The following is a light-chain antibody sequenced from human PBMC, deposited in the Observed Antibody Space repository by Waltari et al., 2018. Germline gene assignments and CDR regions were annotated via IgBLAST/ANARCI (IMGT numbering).Light chain of an antibody. CDR1: QSVSRH. V-gene: IGKV3-15*01. J-gene: IGKJ1*01. CDR3: QQYET. Sequence: DIVLTQSPATLSLSPGESGTLSCRASQSVSRHLAWYQQKPGQAPRRRIYGTSARATGIPSRFRGSGSGTEFTLTISSLQSEDSAVYYCQQYETFGQGTKVEIK. CDR2: GTS.